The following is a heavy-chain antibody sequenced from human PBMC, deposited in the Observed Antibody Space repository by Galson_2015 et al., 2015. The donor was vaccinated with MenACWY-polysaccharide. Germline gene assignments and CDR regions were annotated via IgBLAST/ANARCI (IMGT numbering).Heavy chain of an antibody. CDR2: IKQDGSDK. D-gene: IGHD3-16*02. CDR1: GFTFSSYW. V-gene: IGHV3-7*05. Sequence: SLRLSCAASGFTFSSYWMSWVRQAPGEGLEWVANIKQDGSDKYYVDSVKGRFTISRDNTKNSLYLQVNGLRAEDTAVYYCARDLQPLRYGGLDVWGQGTTVTVSS. CDR3: ARDLQPLRYGGLDV. J-gene: IGHJ6*02.